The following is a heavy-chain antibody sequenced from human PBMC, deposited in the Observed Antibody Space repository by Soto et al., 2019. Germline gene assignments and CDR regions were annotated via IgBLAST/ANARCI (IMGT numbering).Heavy chain of an antibody. CDR1: GYTFTSYG. CDR2: ISAYNGNT. D-gene: IGHD3-3*01. CDR3: ARMPTYAYDFWSGYSRLDY. J-gene: IGHJ4*02. Sequence: QVQLVQSGAEVKKPGASVKVSCKASGYTFTSYGISWVRQAPGQGLEGMGWISAYNGNTNYAHKLQGRVTMTTDTSTSTAYMELRSLRSDDTAVYYCARMPTYAYDFWSGYSRLDYWGQGTLVTVSS. V-gene: IGHV1-18*01.